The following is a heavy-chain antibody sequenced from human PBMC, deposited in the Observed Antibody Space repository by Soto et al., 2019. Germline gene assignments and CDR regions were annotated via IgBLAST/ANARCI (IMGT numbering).Heavy chain of an antibody. Sequence: SETLSLTCAVYGGSFSGYYWSWIRQPPGKGLEWIGEINHSGSTNYNPSLKSRVTISVDTSKNQFSLKLSSVTAADTAVYYCASGGSGRRIDYWGQGTLVTVSS. D-gene: IGHD2-15*01. CDR3: ASGGSGRRIDY. CDR2: INHSGST. CDR1: GGSFSGYY. J-gene: IGHJ4*02. V-gene: IGHV4-34*01.